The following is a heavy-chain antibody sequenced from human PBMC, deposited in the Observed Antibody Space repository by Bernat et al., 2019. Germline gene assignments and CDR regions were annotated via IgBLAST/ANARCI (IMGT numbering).Heavy chain of an antibody. CDR1: GYTFTSYG. V-gene: IGHV1-18*04. CDR3: ARALYCSSTSCYSYYGMDV. D-gene: IGHD2-2*01. Sequence: QVQLVQSGAEVKKPGASVKVSCKASGYTFTSYGISWVRQAPGQGLEWMGWISAYNGNTNYAQKLQGRVIMTTDTSTSTAYMELRSLRSDDTAVYYCARALYCSSTSCYSYYGMDVWGQGTTVTVSS. CDR2: ISAYNGNT. J-gene: IGHJ6*02.